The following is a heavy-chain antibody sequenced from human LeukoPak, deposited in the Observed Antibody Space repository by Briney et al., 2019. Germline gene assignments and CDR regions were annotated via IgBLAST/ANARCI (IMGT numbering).Heavy chain of an antibody. CDR1: GYSFTSYW. V-gene: IGHV5-51*01. CDR2: IYAGDSDI. Sequence: GEPLQSSCKGSGYSFTSYWIGCVRQMPGKGLEWMGIIYAGDSDIRYSASFQGQVSISADKSISTAYLQWSRLKASATVNYYGAKLLGGGGAFDYWGQGTLVSVSS. D-gene: IGHD3-16*01. J-gene: IGHJ4*02. CDR3: AKLLGGGGAFDY.